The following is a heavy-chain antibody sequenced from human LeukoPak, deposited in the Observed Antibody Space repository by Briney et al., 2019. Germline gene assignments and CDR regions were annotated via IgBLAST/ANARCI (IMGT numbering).Heavy chain of an antibody. CDR1: GFSFSSYT. D-gene: IGHD6-19*01. CDR2: ISGSSGGST. V-gene: IGHV3-23*01. CDR3: ARGSSSGWTNWYFDL. Sequence: GGSLRLSCAASGFSFSSYTMNWVRQAPGKGLEWVSTISGSSGGSTYFADSVKGRFTISRDNSKNTLYLQMNSLRAEDTAVYYCARGSSSGWTNWYFDLWGRGTLVTVSS. J-gene: IGHJ2*01.